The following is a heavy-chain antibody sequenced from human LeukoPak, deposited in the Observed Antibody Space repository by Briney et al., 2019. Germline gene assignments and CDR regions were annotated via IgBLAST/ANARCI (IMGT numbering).Heavy chain of an antibody. CDR2: MNPNSGNT. V-gene: IGHV1-8*01. CDR3: ARVGRDGYAFDY. CDR1: GYTFTSYD. Sequence: ASVKVSCKASGYTFTSYDINWVRRATGQGLEWMGWMNPNSGNTGYAQKFQGRVTMTKNTSISTAYMELSSLRSEDTAVYYCARVGRDGYAFDYWGQGTLVTVSS. J-gene: IGHJ4*02. D-gene: IGHD5-24*01.